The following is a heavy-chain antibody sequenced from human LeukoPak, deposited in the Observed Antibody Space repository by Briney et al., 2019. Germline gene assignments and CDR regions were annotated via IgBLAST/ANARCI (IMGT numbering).Heavy chain of an antibody. Sequence: GGSLRLSCAASGFTFSSYAMHWVRQAPGKGLEWVAVISYDGSNKYYADSVKGRFTISRDNSKNTLYLQMNSLRAEDTAVYYCARIAVAGTGWGQGTLVTVSS. D-gene: IGHD6-19*01. J-gene: IGHJ4*02. CDR2: ISYDGSNK. CDR1: GFTFSSYA. CDR3: ARIAVAGTG. V-gene: IGHV3-30-3*01.